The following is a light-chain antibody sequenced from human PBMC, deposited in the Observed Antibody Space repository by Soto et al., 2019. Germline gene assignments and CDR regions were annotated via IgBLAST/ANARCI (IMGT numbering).Light chain of an antibody. V-gene: IGKV3-15*01. Sequence: EIVMTQSPAALSLSPGERATLSCRASQSVGTNLAWYQQKPGQAPRPLIYGASAWATDVPARFSGSGSGTDFTLTISSLQSEDFAVYYCQQYSDWAPITFGGGTKVEIK. CDR1: QSVGTN. CDR2: GAS. J-gene: IGKJ4*01. CDR3: QQYSDWAPIT.